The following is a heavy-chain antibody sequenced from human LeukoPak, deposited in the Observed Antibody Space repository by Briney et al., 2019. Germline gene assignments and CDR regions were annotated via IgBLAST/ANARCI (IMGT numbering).Heavy chain of an antibody. Sequence: PGGSLRLSCAASGFTFSSYAMSWVRQAPGKGLEWDSAISGSGGSTYYADSVKGRFTMSRDNSKNTLYLQMNSLRAEDTAVYYCAKGEYSSSWYAEYFQHWGQGTLVTVSS. CDR3: AKGEYSSSWYAEYFQH. CDR1: GFTFSSYA. V-gene: IGHV3-23*01. J-gene: IGHJ1*01. CDR2: ISGSGGST. D-gene: IGHD6-13*01.